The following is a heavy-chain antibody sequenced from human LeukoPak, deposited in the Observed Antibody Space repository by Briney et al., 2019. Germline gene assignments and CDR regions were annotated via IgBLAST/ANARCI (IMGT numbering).Heavy chain of an antibody. D-gene: IGHD5-12*01. Sequence: GASVKVSCKASGYTFTSYAISWVLQAPGQGLEWMGWISIYNGNTNYAQKLQGRVTMTSDTSTTTAYMELRSLRSDDTAVYYCAIDVSPENSAYDWAIYYYYTMDVWGQGTTVTVSS. CDR1: GYTFTSYA. J-gene: IGHJ6*02. V-gene: IGHV1-18*01. CDR2: ISIYNGNT. CDR3: AIDVSPENSAYDWAIYYYYTMDV.